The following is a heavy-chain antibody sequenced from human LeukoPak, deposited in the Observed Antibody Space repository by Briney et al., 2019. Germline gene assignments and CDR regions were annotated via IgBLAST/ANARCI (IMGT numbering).Heavy chain of an antibody. CDR3: ARGRGYCGGDCYPNWFDP. J-gene: IGHJ5*02. Sequence: ASVKVSCKASGYTFTSYDINWVRQATGQGLEWMGWMNPNSGNTGYAQKFQGRVTMTRNTSISTAYMELSSLRSEDTAVYYCARGRGYCGGDCYPNWFDPWGQGTLVTVPS. CDR1: GYTFTSYD. D-gene: IGHD2-21*02. CDR2: MNPNSGNT. V-gene: IGHV1-8*01.